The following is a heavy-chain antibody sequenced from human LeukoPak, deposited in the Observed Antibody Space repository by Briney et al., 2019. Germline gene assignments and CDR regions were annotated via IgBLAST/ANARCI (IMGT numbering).Heavy chain of an antibody. V-gene: IGHV3-9*01. D-gene: IGHD5-18*01. CDR1: GFTFDRYA. Sequence: GGSLRLSCAASGFTFDRYAMSWVRQAPGKGLEWVSSISWNSGSIHYADSVKGRFTISRDNAKTSLFLQMNSLRAEDTALYYCAKGIRGYSYAYDLWGQGTLVTVSS. J-gene: IGHJ5*02. CDR2: ISWNSGSI. CDR3: AKGIRGYSYAYDL.